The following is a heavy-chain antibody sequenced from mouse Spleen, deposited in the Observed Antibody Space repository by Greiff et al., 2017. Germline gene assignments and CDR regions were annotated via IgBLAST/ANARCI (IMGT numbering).Heavy chain of an antibody. V-gene: IGHV3-6*01. J-gene: IGHJ2*01. CDR3: AREEDDGYYLYFDY. CDR2: ISYDGSN. Sequence: VQLKESGPGLVKPSQSLSLTCSVTGYSITSGYYWNWIRQFPGNKLEWMGYISYDGSNNYNPSLKNRISITRDTSKNQFFLKLNSVTTEDTATYYCAREEDDGYYLYFDYWGQGTTLTVSS. D-gene: IGHD2-3*01. CDR1: GYSITSGYY.